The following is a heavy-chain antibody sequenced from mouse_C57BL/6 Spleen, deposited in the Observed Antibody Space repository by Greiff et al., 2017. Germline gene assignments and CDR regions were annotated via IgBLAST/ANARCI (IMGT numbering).Heavy chain of an antibody. D-gene: IGHD2-3*01. CDR2: LWGDGST. CDR1: GFSLTCYG. Sequence: VQLQQSGPGLVAPSQSLSTTFPVSGFSLTCYGVSWVRQPPGTGLEWLGVLWGDGSTNYHSALISRLSISKDNSKSQVFLKLNSLQTDDTATYYCAKLIYDGYFDYWGQGTTLTVSS. V-gene: IGHV2-3*01. J-gene: IGHJ2*01. CDR3: AKLIYDGYFDY.